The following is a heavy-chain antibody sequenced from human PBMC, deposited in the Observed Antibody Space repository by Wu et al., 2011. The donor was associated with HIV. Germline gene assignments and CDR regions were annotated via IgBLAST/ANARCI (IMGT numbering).Heavy chain of an antibody. CDR2: IYHSGST. CDR1: YPSAVVTT. D-gene: IGHD3-9*01. V-gene: IGHV4-38-2*01. CDR3: ARLLQDILTGYYAFDI. J-gene: IGHJ3*02. Sequence: VQLQESGPGLGEGPSETLSLTLRCXWYPSAVVTTGAGSGSPRKGLEWIGSIYHSGSTYYNPSLKSRVTISVDTSKNQFSLKLSSVTAADTAVYYCARLLQDILTGYYAFDIWGQGDNGHRLF.